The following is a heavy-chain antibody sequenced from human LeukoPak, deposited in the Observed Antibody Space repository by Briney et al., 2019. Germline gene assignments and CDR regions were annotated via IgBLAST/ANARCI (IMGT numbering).Heavy chain of an antibody. CDR2: ISGSGGST. D-gene: IGHD2-15*01. Sequence: GGSLRLSCAASGFTFNSYAVSWVRQAPGKGLEWVSTISGSGGSTYYADSVKGRFTISRDNSKNTLYLQMNSLRAEDTAVYYCGKDRSAVAATSCFDCWGQGTLVTVSS. CDR3: GKDRSAVAATSCFDC. J-gene: IGHJ4*02. V-gene: IGHV3-23*01. CDR1: GFTFNSYA.